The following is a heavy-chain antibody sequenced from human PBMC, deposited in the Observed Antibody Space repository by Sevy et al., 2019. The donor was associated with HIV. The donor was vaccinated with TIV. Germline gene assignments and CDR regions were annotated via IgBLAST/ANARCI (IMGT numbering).Heavy chain of an antibody. D-gene: IGHD2-2*01. Sequence: SETLSLTCAVSGYSISSGYYWGWIRQPPGKGLEWIGSIYHSGSTYYNPSLKSRVTISVDTSKNQFSLKLSSVTAADTAVYYCARQATYCSSTSCSNWFDPWGQGTLVTVSS. CDR3: ARQATYCSSTSCSNWFDP. V-gene: IGHV4-38-2*01. CDR2: IYHSGST. J-gene: IGHJ5*02. CDR1: GYSISSGYY.